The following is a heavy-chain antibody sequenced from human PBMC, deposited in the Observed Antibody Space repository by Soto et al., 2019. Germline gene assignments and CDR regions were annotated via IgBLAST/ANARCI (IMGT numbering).Heavy chain of an antibody. V-gene: IGHV4-59*08. D-gene: IGHD3-22*01. Sequence: SETLSLTCTVSGGSISSYYWSWIRQPPGKGLEWIGYIYYSGSTNYNPSLKSRVTISVDTPKNQFSLKLSSVTAADTAVYYCARPGDSSGYYPFDYWGQGTVVTVSS. CDR3: ARPGDSSGYYPFDY. CDR2: IYYSGST. J-gene: IGHJ4*02. CDR1: GGSISSYY.